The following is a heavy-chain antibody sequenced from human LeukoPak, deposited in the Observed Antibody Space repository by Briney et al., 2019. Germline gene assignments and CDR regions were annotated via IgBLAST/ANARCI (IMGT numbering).Heavy chain of an antibody. V-gene: IGHV4-39*01. CDR2: IYYSGST. CDR3: ARHVGGSRYYDFWSGYYTDF. D-gene: IGHD3-3*01. Sequence: SETLSLTCTVSGGSISSGIAFWGWIRQPPGKGLEWLGTIYYSGSTYYNPSLKSRVTTSVDTSKNQFSLKLSSVTAADTAVYYCARHVGGSRYYDFWSGYYTDFWGQGTLVTVSS. CDR1: GGSISSGIAF. J-gene: IGHJ4*02.